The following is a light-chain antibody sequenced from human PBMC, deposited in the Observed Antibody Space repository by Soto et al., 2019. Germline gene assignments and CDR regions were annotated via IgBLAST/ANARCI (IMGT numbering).Light chain of an antibody. CDR3: YQYNNWPPIT. Sequence: EIVMTQSPATLSVSPGERATLSCRASHSVSSNLAWYQQKPGQAPRLLIYGTSTRATGIPARFSGSGSGTEFTLTISSLQSEEFAVYYCYQYNNWPPITFGQGTRLEIK. V-gene: IGKV3-15*01. J-gene: IGKJ5*01. CDR2: GTS. CDR1: HSVSSN.